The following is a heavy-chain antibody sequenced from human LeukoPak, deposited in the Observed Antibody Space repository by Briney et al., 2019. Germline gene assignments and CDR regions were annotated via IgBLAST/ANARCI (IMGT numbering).Heavy chain of an antibody. CDR2: ISSSSSTI. J-gene: IGHJ3*02. Sequence: GGPLRLSCAASGFRFGGYSMNGFRQAPGKGLEWVSYISSSSSTIYYADSVKGRFTISRDNAKNSLYLQMNSLRAEDTAVYFCARGTGDGRHAFDIWGQGTMVTVSS. CDR1: GFRFGGYS. V-gene: IGHV3-48*01. CDR3: ARGTGDGRHAFDI. D-gene: IGHD7-27*01.